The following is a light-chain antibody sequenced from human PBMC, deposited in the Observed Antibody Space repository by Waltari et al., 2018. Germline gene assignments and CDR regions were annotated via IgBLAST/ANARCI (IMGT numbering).Light chain of an antibody. J-gene: IGKJ1*01. Sequence: DIVLTQSPDSLPVSLGERATINCKSSQNILYNSNNKNYLAWYQQKPGQPPKLLIYWASTRESGVPDRFIGSGSGTDFTLTISSLQAEDVAVYYCQQYFGTPWTFGQGTKVEIK. CDR1: QNILYNSNNKNY. CDR2: WAS. CDR3: QQYFGTPWT. V-gene: IGKV4-1*01.